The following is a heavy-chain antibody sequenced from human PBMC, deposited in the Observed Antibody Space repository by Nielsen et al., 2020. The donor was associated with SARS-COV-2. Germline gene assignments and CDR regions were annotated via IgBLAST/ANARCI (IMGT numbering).Heavy chain of an antibody. CDR1: GFTFSSYW. D-gene: IGHD2-2*01. CDR2: INSDGSST. Sequence: GESLKISCAASGFTFSSYWMHWVRQAPGKGLVWVSRINSDGSSTSYADSVKGRFTISRDNAKNTLYLQMNSLRAEDTAVYYCARAFEELGYCSSTSCPFDYWGQGTLVTVPS. J-gene: IGHJ4*02. CDR3: ARAFEELGYCSSTSCPFDY. V-gene: IGHV3-74*01.